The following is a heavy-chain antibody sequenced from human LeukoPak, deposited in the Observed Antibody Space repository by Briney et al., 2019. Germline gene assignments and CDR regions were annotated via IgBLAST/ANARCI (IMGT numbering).Heavy chain of an antibody. V-gene: IGHV3-30*18. CDR3: AKHPPITMVRRKHLNWFDP. Sequence: PGGSLRLSCAASGFTFRNYGMHWVRQAPGREPEWVAVISSGGRNKFYTDSVKGRFTISRDDSKNMLYLQMNSLRTEDTAIYYCAKHPPITMVRRKHLNWFDPWGQGTLVTVSS. D-gene: IGHD3-10*01. CDR1: GFTFRNYG. J-gene: IGHJ5*02. CDR2: ISSGGRNK.